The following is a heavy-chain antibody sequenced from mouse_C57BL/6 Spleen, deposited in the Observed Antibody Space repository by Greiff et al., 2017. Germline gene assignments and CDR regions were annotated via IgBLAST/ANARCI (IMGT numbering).Heavy chain of an antibody. CDR1: GYTFTSYG. V-gene: IGHV1-81*01. Sequence: VQLVESGAELARPGASVKLSCKASGYTFTSYGISWVKQRTGQGLEWIGEIYPRSGNTYYNEKFKGKATLTADKSSSTAYMELRSLTSEDSAVYFCARKVVDYFDYWGQGTTLTVSS. CDR2: IYPRSGNT. J-gene: IGHJ2*01. D-gene: IGHD1-1*01. CDR3: ARKVVDYFDY.